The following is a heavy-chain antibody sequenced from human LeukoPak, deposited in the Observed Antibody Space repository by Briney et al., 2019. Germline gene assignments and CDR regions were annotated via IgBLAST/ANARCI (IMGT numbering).Heavy chain of an antibody. CDR1: GFTFRTYA. CDR3: AKLSTFGDLSRVRFDP. CDR2: ISGSGGTT. Sequence: GGSLRLSCAVSGFTFRTYAMSWVRQAPGKGLEWVSAISGSGGTTYYAVSVKGRFTISRDNSKNTLYLQMNSLRAEDTAVYYCAKLSTFGDLSRVRFDPWGQGTLVTVSS. J-gene: IGHJ5*02. V-gene: IGHV3-23*01. D-gene: IGHD3-10*01.